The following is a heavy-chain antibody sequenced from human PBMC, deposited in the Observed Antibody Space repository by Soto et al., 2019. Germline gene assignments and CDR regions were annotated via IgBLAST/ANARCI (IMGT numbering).Heavy chain of an antibody. CDR2: ISGSGGST. V-gene: IGHV3-23*01. CDR3: AKVSALYDFRSGYYDFDY. D-gene: IGHD3-3*01. Sequence: GSLRLSCAASGFTFSSYAMSWVRQAPGKGLEWVSAISGSGGSTYYADSVKGRFTISRDNSKNTLYLQMSSLRAEDTAVYYCAKVSALYDFRSGYYDFDYWGQGTMVTVSS. CDR1: GFTFSSYA. J-gene: IGHJ4*02.